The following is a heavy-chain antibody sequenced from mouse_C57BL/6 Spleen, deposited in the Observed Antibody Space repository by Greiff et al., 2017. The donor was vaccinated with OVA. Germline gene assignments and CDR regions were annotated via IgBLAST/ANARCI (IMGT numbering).Heavy chain of an antibody. Sequence: VQLQESGPELVKPGASVKLSCKASGYTFTSYDINWVKQRPGQGLEWIGWIYPRDGSTKYNEKFKGKATVTVDTSSSTAYMELHSLTSEDYAVDFCARSTSPFAYWGQGTLVTVSA. CDR3: ARSTSPFAY. V-gene: IGHV1-85*01. CDR1: GYTFTSYD. J-gene: IGHJ3*01. CDR2: IYPRDGST.